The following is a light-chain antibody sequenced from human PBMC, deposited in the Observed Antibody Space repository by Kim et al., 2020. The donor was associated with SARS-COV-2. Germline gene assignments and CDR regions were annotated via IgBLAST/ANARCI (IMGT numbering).Light chain of an antibody. Sequence: DIQMTQSPSTLSASVGDRVTITCRASQDIYSWLAWYQQKPGKAPKLLIYKASSLETAVPSRFSGSGSGTEFTLTISSLQPDDFATYYCQQYTDYWTFGQGTKVDIK. CDR1: QDIYSW. J-gene: IGKJ1*01. CDR3: QQYTDYWT. V-gene: IGKV1-5*03. CDR2: KAS.